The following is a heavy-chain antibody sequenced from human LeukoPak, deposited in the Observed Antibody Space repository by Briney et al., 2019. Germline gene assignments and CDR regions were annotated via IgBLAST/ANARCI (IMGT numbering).Heavy chain of an antibody. CDR3: ASGRPGWTSTWSY. J-gene: IGHJ4*02. V-gene: IGHV3-74*01. D-gene: IGHD6-13*01. Sequence: GSLTLSCAASGFTFSSYWMHWVGQAPGKGLVWVSRISSDGSNADSVGERFTISRDSAKNTLSLQMSSLRAEDTAVYYCASGRPGWTSTWSYWGQKTVLRGSS. CDR1: GFTFSSYW. CDR2: ISSDGS.